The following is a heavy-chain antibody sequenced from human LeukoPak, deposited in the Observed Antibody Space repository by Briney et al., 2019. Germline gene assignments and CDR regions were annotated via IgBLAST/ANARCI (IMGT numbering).Heavy chain of an antibody. D-gene: IGHD3-10*01. CDR2: INHSGST. CDR3: ARGYYGSGSHCCHKRV. Sequence: SETLSLTCAVYVGSFSGYYWSWIRQPPGKGLEWIGEINHSGSTNYNSSLKSRVTISVDTSKNQFSLKLSPVTAADTAVYYCARGYYGSGSHCCHKRVWGKGTTITVST. J-gene: IGHJ6*04. V-gene: IGHV4-34*01. CDR1: VGSFSGYY.